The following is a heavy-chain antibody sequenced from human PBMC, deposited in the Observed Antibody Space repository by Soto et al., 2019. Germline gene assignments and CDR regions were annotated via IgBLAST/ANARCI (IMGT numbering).Heavy chain of an antibody. V-gene: IGHV4-4*02. J-gene: IGHJ3*02. Sequence: QVQLQESGPGLVKPSGTLSLTCAVSGGSISSSNWWRWVRQPPGKGLEWFGEIYPSGRTNNNPSLKSRVTISVDKSKNQLSLKLSSVTAADTAVYYCARKRWIQFYPAEDAFDIWGQGTMVTVSS. CDR2: IYPSGRT. CDR1: GGSISSSNW. D-gene: IGHD5-18*01. CDR3: ARKRWIQFYPAEDAFDI.